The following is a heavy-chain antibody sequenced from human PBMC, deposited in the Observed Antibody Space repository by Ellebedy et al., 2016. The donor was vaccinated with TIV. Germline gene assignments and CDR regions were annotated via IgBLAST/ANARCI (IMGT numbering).Heavy chain of an antibody. D-gene: IGHD6-13*01. Sequence: GESLKISXAASGFTFSNYGIHWVRQAPGKGLEWVAVIAFDGSLKYYADAVKGRFTISRDNSKTTLYLHMNSLRPDDTAVYWCVKEGTEYSSSWYDYWGQGTLVTVSS. CDR2: IAFDGSLK. CDR1: GFTFSNYG. J-gene: IGHJ4*02. CDR3: VKEGTEYSSSWYDY. V-gene: IGHV3-30*18.